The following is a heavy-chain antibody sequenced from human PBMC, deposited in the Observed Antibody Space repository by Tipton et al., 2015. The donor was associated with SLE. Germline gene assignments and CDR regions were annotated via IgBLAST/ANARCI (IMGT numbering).Heavy chain of an antibody. CDR3: ARGAPNCGDGSCYDLFDY. V-gene: IGHV4-34*01. D-gene: IGHD2-15*01. Sequence: TLSLTCSVYGGSISGYYWNWIRQSPGKGLGWIGEINHSGSTTYNPPLKSRVSMAVDTSKNQFSLKLRPVTAADTAVYYCARGAPNCGDGSCYDLFDYWGRGTPVTVSS. CDR2: INHSGST. J-gene: IGHJ4*02. CDR1: GGSISGYY.